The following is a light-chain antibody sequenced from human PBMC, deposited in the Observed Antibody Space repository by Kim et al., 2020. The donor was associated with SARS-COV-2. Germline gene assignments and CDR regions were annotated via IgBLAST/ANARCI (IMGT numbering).Light chain of an antibody. V-gene: IGLV1-44*01. CDR3: ATWDGSLSAWV. CDR2: GYD. Sequence: GQRVTISCSGSRSNIGTATMYWYQPLPGTAPKRRFYGYDQRPSGVPDRFSGSKSGTSASLAISGLQPEDEADYYCATWDGSLSAWVFGGGTQLTVL. CDR1: RSNIGTAT. J-gene: IGLJ3*02.